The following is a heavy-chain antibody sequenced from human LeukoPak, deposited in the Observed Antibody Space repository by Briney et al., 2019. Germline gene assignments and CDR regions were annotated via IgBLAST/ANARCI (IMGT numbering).Heavy chain of an antibody. CDR2: IKQDGSEK. Sequence: PGGSLRLSCAASGFTFSSYWMSWVRQAPGKGLEWVANIKQDGSEKYYVDSVKGRFTISRDNAKNSLYLQMNSLRAEDTAVYYCARRSRYQLLLHTTNDYWGQGTLVTVSS. V-gene: IGHV3-7*01. J-gene: IGHJ4*02. CDR1: GFTFSSYW. D-gene: IGHD2-2*01. CDR3: ARRSRYQLLLHTTNDY.